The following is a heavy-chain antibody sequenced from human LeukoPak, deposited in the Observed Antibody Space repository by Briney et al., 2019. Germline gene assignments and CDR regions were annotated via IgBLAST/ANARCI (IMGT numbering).Heavy chain of an antibody. CDR3: ARARHWYYYGSGSYYMDV. J-gene: IGHJ6*03. D-gene: IGHD3-10*01. CDR2: IKSKTDGGTT. Sequence: GGSLRLSCAASGFTFSNAWMSWVRQAPGKGLEWVGRIKSKTDGGTTDYAAPVKGRFSISKDDSKNTLYLQMNSLRAEDTAVYYCARARHWYYYGSGSYYMDVWGKGTTVTISS. V-gene: IGHV3-15*01. CDR1: GFTFSNAW.